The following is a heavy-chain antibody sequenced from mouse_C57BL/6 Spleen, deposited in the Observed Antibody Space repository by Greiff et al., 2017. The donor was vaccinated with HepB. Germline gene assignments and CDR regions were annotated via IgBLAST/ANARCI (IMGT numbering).Heavy chain of an antibody. J-gene: IGHJ2*01. CDR1: GYTFTSYW. Sequence: VQLQQPGAELVKPGASVKMSCKASGYTFTSYWITWVKQRPGQGLEWIGDIYPGSGSTNYNEKFKSKATLTVDTSSSTAYMQLSSLTSEDSAVYYCARSLGYGRGGDYFDYWGQGTTLTVSS. V-gene: IGHV1-55*01. CDR2: IYPGSGST. D-gene: IGHD1-1*01. CDR3: ARSLGYGRGGDYFDY.